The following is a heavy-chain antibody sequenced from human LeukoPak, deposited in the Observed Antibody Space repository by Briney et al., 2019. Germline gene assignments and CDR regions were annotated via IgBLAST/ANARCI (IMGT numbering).Heavy chain of an antibody. Sequence: PGGSLRLSCAASGFTFDDHGMSWVRQAPGKGLEWVSSINWNGGDTHYTDSVKGRFTISRDNAKNSLYLQMNSLRAEDTAVYSCAVCGGDCYWFDPWGQGTLVTVSS. CDR3: AVCGGDCYWFDP. CDR2: INWNGGDT. D-gene: IGHD2-21*02. V-gene: IGHV3-20*04. CDR1: GFTFDDHG. J-gene: IGHJ5*02.